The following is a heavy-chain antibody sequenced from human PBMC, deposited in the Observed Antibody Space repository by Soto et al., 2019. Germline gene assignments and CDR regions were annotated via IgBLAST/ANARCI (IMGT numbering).Heavy chain of an antibody. CDR3: ARNSKGAKIAAHVYYYYGMDV. D-gene: IGHD6-25*01. CDR2: IIPIFGTA. J-gene: IGHJ6*02. CDR1: GGTFSSYA. V-gene: IGHV1-69*01. Sequence: QVQLVQSGAEVKKPGSSVKVSCKASGGTFSSYAISWVRQAPGQGLEWMGGIIPIFGTANYAQKFQGRVTITADESTSTAYMELSSLRSEDTAVYYCARNSKGAKIAAHVYYYYGMDVSGQGTTVTVSS.